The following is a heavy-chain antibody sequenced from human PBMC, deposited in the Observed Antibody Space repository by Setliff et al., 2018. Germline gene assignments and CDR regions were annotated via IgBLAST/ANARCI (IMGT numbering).Heavy chain of an antibody. CDR2: ISHSGST. Sequence: PSETLSLTCTVYGGSFSTYYWGWIRQSPGKGLEGIGEISHSGSTNYNPSLKSRLTISVDASTNQFSLKLYSVTAADTAVYYCRYWSGYYNNDYWGQGTLVTVSS. V-gene: IGHV4-34*01. CDR1: GGSFSTYY. D-gene: IGHD3-3*01. J-gene: IGHJ4*02. CDR3: RYWSGYYNNDY.